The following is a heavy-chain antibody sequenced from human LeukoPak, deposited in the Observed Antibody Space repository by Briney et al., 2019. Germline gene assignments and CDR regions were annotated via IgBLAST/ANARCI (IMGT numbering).Heavy chain of an antibody. Sequence: ASVKVSCKASGYTFTGYYMHWVRQAPGQGLEWMGRINPNSGGTNYAQKFQGRVTMTRDTSISTAYMELSRLRTDDTAVYYCARVVGAITKDRFDYWGQGTLVTVSS. CDR1: GYTFTGYY. CDR2: INPNSGGT. D-gene: IGHD1-26*01. V-gene: IGHV1-2*06. CDR3: ARVVGAITKDRFDY. J-gene: IGHJ4*02.